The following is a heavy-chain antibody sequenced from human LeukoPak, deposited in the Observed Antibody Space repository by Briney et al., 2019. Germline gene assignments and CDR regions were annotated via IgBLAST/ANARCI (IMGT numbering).Heavy chain of an antibody. J-gene: IGHJ6*03. D-gene: IGHD1-14*01. V-gene: IGHV4-59*13. CDR1: GGSLSSYG. CDR2: IYYSGST. CDR3: ARAFRGNRDHHYYYMYV. Sequence: SETLSLTCSVSGGSLSSYGWNWIRQPPGKGLEWIGYIYYSGSTNYNPSLKSRVTISVDTSKDQFSLKLSSVTAADTAVYYCARAFRGNRDHHYYYMYVWGKGTTVTVSS.